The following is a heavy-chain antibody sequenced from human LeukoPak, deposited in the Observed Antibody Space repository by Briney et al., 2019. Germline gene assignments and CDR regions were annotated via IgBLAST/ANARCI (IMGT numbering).Heavy chain of an antibody. CDR1: GGSISSYY. D-gene: IGHD3-22*01. J-gene: IGHJ5*02. CDR2: IYYSGST. CDR3: ARALSNYYDSSGYPDNWFDH. V-gene: IGHV4-59*01. Sequence: SETLSLTCTVSGGSISSYYWSWIRQPPGKGLEWIGYIYYSGSTNYNPSLKSRVTISVDTSKNQFSLRLSSVTAADTAVYYCARALSNYYDSSGYPDNWFDHWGQGTLVTVSS.